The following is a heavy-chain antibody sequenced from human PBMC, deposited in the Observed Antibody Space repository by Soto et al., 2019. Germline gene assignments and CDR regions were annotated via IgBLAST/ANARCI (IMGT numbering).Heavy chain of an antibody. Sequence: GGSLRLSCAASGFTFSSYSMNWVRQAPGKGLEWVSYISSSSSIIYYADSVKGRFTISRDNAKNSLYLQMNSLRAEDTAVYYCARDSGLPSWFDPWGQGTLVTVSS. CDR2: ISSSSSII. CDR3: ARDSGLPSWFDP. D-gene: IGHD1-26*01. V-gene: IGHV3-48*01. J-gene: IGHJ5*02. CDR1: GFTFSSYS.